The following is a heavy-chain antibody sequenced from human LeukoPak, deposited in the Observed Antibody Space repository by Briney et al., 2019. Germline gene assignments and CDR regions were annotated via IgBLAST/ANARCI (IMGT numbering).Heavy chain of an antibody. Sequence: SETLSLTCTVSGGSISSTSSYWGWIRQPPGKGLEWIGGIYYSGSTYYNPSLKSRVTISVDTSKNQFSLKLNSVTAADTAVYYCARLERWRCFDYWGQGTLVTVSS. CDR3: ARLERWRCFDY. CDR2: IYYSGST. J-gene: IGHJ4*02. CDR1: GGSISSTSSY. V-gene: IGHV4-39*01. D-gene: IGHD3-3*01.